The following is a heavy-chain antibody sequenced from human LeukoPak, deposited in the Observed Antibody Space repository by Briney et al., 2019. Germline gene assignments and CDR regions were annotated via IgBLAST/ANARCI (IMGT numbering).Heavy chain of an antibody. CDR1: GLSVGDND. CDR3: ARALVGATIGYFDF. V-gene: IGHV3-53*01. D-gene: IGHD1-26*01. J-gene: IGHJ4*02. Sequence: TGGSLRVSCAASGLSVGDNDMNWVRQAPGKGLEWVSVIHSGGNAYYADSVRGRFTISRDRSKNTIYLQMNTLGVEDTAVYYCARALVGATIGYFDFWGQGTLVTVSS. CDR2: IHSGGNA.